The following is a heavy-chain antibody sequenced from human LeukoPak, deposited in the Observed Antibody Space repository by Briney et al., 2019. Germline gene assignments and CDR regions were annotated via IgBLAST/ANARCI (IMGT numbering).Heavy chain of an antibody. CDR1: GYRFANYW. CDR2: IYPGDSDT. CDR3: ARHLSIAAAEILD. J-gene: IGHJ4*02. V-gene: IGHV5-51*01. D-gene: IGHD6-13*01. Sequence: GESLKISCKASGYRFANYWIGWVRQMPGKGLEWMGIIYPGDSDTRYSPSFQGQVTISADKSISIAYLQWSSLKASDTAMYYCARHLSIAAAEILDWGQGTLVTVSS.